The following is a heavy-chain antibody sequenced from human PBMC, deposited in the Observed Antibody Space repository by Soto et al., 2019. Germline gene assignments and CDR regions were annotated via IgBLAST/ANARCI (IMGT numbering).Heavy chain of an antibody. Sequence: QVQLVESGGGVVQPGRSLRLSCAASGFTFSSYGMHWVRQAPGKGLEWVAVIWYDGSNKYYADSVKGRFTISRDNSKNTLCLQMNSLRAEDTAVYYCARDERVRYCSSTSCPRDLDYWGQGTLVTVSS. V-gene: IGHV3-33*01. D-gene: IGHD2-2*01. CDR1: GFTFSSYG. J-gene: IGHJ4*02. CDR2: IWYDGSNK. CDR3: ARDERVRYCSSTSCPRDLDY.